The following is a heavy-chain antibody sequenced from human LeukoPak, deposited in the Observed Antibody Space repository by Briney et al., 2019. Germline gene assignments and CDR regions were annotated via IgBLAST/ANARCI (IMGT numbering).Heavy chain of an antibody. CDR1: GFTFSSYG. J-gene: IGHJ3*02. CDR2: IRYDGSNK. V-gene: IGHV3-30*02. CDR3: AKDRKLVAPPFDI. Sequence: PGGSLRLSCAASGFTFSSYGMHWVRQAPGKGLEWVAFIRYDGSNKYYADSVKGRFTISRDNSKNTLYLQMNSLRAEDTAVYYCAKDRKLVAPPFDIWGQGTMVTVSS. D-gene: IGHD2-8*02.